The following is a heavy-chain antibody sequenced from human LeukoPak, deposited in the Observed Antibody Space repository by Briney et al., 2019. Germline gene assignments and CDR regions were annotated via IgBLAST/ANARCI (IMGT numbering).Heavy chain of an antibody. CDR1: GYSFTRYW. CDR2: IYPGDSDT. D-gene: IGHD2-15*01. CDR3: TRLLGYCSGGSCYGDY. V-gene: IGHV5-51*01. J-gene: IGHJ4*02. Sequence: GESLKISCKGSGYSFTRYWIGWVRQMPGKGQEWMGIIYPGDSDTRYSPSFQGQVIISADKSISTAYLQWSSLQASDTAMYYCTRLLGYCSGGSCYGDYWGQGTLVTVSS.